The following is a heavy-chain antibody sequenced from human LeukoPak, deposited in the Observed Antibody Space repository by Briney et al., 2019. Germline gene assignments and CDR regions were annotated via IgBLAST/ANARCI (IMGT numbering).Heavy chain of an antibody. D-gene: IGHD7-27*01. J-gene: IGHJ2*01. CDR2: IYTSGST. Sequence: SETLSLTCTVSGGSISSRSYYWSWIRQPAGKGLEWIGRIYTSGSTNYNPSLKSRVTISVDTSKNQFSLKLSSVTAADTAVYYCARLNWGFHWYFDLWGRGTLVTVSS. CDR3: ARLNWGFHWYFDL. V-gene: IGHV4-61*02. CDR1: GGSISSRSYY.